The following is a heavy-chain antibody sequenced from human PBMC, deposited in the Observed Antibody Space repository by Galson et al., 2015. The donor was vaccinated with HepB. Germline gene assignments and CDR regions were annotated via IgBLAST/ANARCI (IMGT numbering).Heavy chain of an antibody. CDR3: ARDLGDSGSYHYYYGMDV. V-gene: IGHV3-7*03. J-gene: IGHJ6*02. D-gene: IGHD1-26*01. CDR2: IKQDGSEK. Sequence: SLRLSCAASGFTFSSYWMSWVRQAPGKGLEWVANIKQDGSEKYYVDSVKGRFTISRDNAKNSLYLQMNSLRAEDTAVYYCARDLGDSGSYHYYYGMDVWGQGTTVTVSS. CDR1: GFTFSSYW.